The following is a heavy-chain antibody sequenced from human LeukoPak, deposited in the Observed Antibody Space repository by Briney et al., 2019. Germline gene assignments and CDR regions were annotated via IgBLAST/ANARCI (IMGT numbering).Heavy chain of an antibody. CDR1: GFTFDDYA. CDR2: ISWNGGGI. CDR3: AKDWQLVSTAYYFEY. D-gene: IGHD6-13*01. Sequence: GGSLRLSCAASGFTFDDYAMHWVRRAPGRSLEWVSGISWNGGGIAYVDSVKGRFTISRDNAKNSLYLQMNSLRPEDTALYYCAKDWQLVSTAYYFEYWGQGTLVTVSS. J-gene: IGHJ4*02. V-gene: IGHV3-9*01.